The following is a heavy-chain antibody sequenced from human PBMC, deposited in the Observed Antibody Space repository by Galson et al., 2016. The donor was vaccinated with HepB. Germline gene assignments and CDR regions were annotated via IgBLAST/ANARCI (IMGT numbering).Heavy chain of an antibody. CDR3: ARALVRGDFDY. V-gene: IGHV5-51*01. Sequence: SGAEVKKPGESLKISCKGSGYRFNTYWIAWVRQMPGKGLEWMGIIYPGDSDTRYRPSFQGQVTISADKSTSTAYLQWSSLKASDTAIYYCARALVRGDFDYWGQGTLVTVSS. CDR2: IYPGDSDT. D-gene: IGHD3-10*01. CDR1: GYRFNTYW. J-gene: IGHJ4*02.